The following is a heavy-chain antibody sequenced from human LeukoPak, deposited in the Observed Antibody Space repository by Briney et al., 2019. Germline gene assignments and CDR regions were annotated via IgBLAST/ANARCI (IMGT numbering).Heavy chain of an antibody. D-gene: IGHD5-24*01. V-gene: IGHV4-59*01. J-gene: IGHJ4*02. CDR2: IYYSGST. CDR1: GGSISSYY. CDR3: ARANVEMATTNFDY. Sequence: PSETLSLTCTVSGGSISSYYWSWIRQPPGKGLEWIGYIYYSGSTNYNPSLKSRVTISVDTSKNQFSLKLSSVTAADTAVYYCARANVEMATTNFDYWGQGTLVTVSS.